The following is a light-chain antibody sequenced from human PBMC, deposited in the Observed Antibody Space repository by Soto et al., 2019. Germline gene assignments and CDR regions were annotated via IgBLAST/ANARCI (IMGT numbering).Light chain of an antibody. CDR1: QSVGSY. V-gene: IGKV3-11*01. Sequence: EIVLTQSPATLSLSPGEGATLSCRASQSVGSYLAWFQQKPGQARRLLIYDASNRATGIPARFSGSGSGTDFTLTISSLEPEDFAVYYCQQRSNSPRTFGQGTKVEIK. J-gene: IGKJ1*01. CDR2: DAS. CDR3: QQRSNSPRT.